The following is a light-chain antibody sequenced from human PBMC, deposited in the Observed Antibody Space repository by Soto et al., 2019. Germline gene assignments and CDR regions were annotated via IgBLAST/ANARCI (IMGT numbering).Light chain of an antibody. CDR1: QNIATW. V-gene: IGKV1-5*03. Sequence: DIQLTQSPSTLSASVGDRVTITCRASQNIATWLAWYQQKPGKAPKLLIYKASTLKSGVPSRFSGSGSGTEFALTISTLQPDDFATYYCQRFYAYPYTFGQGTKLEIK. CDR3: QRFYAYPYT. CDR2: KAS. J-gene: IGKJ2*01.